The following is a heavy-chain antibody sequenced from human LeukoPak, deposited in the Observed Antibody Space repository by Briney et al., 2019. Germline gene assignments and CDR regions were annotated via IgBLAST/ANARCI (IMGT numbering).Heavy chain of an antibody. Sequence: ASVKVSCKASGYTFSRYGISWMRQAPGQGLEWMGWISTYNGNTNYAQKFQGRVTMTTDTSTSTAHMELRSLRSDDTAVYYCAKDSPTGSDFDYWGQGTLVTVSS. CDR1: GYTFSRYG. D-gene: IGHD3-10*01. CDR3: AKDSPTGSDFDY. J-gene: IGHJ4*02. CDR2: ISTYNGNT. V-gene: IGHV1-18*01.